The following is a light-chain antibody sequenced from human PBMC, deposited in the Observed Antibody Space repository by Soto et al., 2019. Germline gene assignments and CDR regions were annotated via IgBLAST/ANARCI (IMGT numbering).Light chain of an antibody. CDR3: AAWDEGLNGRGV. CDR1: TSNIGNNV. J-gene: IGLJ3*02. CDR2: TNN. V-gene: IGLV1-44*01. Sequence: QSVLTQPPSASGTPGQRVTISCSGSTSNIGNNVVDWYQQRPGTAPKLLISTNNQRPSGVPDRFSGSKSGTSASLPITGLQSDDEADYYCAAWDEGLNGRGVFGGGTKVTVL.